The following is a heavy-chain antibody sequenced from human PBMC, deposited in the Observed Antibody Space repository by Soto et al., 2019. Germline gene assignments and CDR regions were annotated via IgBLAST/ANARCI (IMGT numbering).Heavy chain of an antibody. D-gene: IGHD3-16*01. Sequence: SETLSLTCTVSGGSITRGGYYWSWIRQHPGKGLEWIGYIYNSGTTYYNPSLKSRVTISVDTSKNQFSLKLTSVTAADTAVYYCARHNGPLYVGYYYDMDVWGQGTTVTVSS. CDR2: IYNSGTT. CDR1: GGSITRGGYY. CDR3: ARHNGPLYVGYYYDMDV. V-gene: IGHV4-31*03. J-gene: IGHJ6*02.